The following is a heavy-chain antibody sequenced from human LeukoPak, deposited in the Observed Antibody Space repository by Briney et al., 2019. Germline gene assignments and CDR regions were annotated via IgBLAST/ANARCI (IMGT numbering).Heavy chain of an antibody. CDR3: ARLGSSWYFWFDP. J-gene: IGHJ5*02. CDR1: RGSISSDY. Sequence: SETPSLTCTVSRGSISSDYGSSIRQPPSNRLESIGYIYTSGSTNNYPSLMSRVIISVVASKNQFSLKLSSVTAADTAVYYCARLGSSWYFWFDPWGQGNLVPVSS. CDR2: IYTSGST. D-gene: IGHD6-13*01. V-gene: IGHV4-4*09.